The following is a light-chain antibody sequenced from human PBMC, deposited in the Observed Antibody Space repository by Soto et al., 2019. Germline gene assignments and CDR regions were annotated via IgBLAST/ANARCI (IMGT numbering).Light chain of an antibody. J-gene: IGLJ2*01. CDR3: SSYSSSSTSVL. V-gene: IGLV2-14*03. CDR2: DVN. Sequence: QSALTQPASVSGSPGQSIAISCSGTRSDVGGYEYVSWYQQHPAKVPKLLIYDVNNRPSGVSTLFSGSKSGNTASLTISGLQAEDEAFYYCSSYSSSSTSVLFGAGTKLTVL. CDR1: RSDVGGYEY.